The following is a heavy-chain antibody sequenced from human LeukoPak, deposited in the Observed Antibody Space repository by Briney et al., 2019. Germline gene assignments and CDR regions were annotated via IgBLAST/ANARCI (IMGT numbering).Heavy chain of an antibody. V-gene: IGHV3-23*01. D-gene: IGHD3-10*01. CDR2: ISGSGGST. CDR3: AKDRRPGPGTYYGYFDH. Sequence: GGSLRLSCAASGFTFSSYAMSWVRQAPGKGLEWVSAISGSGGSTYYADSVKGRFTISRDNSKNTLYLQMNSLRAEDTAVYYCAKDRRPGPGTYYGYFDHWGQGTLVTVSS. J-gene: IGHJ4*02. CDR1: GFTFSSYA.